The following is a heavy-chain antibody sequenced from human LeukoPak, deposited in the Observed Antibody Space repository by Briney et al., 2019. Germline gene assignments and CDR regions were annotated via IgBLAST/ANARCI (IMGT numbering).Heavy chain of an antibody. CDR2: TSDRGDYT. CDR3: ARKAQYNGHYPLDY. CDR1: GSTSTSYS. D-gene: IGHD1-7*01. Sequence: TGGSLRLSCAASGSTSTSYSMSWVRQAPGKGLEWVSGTSDRGDYTYYADSVKGRFTISRDSSKNTLFLQMNSLRAEDTALYFCARKAQYNGHYPLDYWGQGTLVTVSS. J-gene: IGHJ4*02. V-gene: IGHV3-23*01.